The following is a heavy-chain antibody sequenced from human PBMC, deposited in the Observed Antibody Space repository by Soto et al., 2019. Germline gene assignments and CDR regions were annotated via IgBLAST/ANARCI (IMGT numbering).Heavy chain of an antibody. CDR2: ISNSGST. J-gene: IGHJ6*02. V-gene: IGHV4-59*01. CDR3: AIVLADYYDSSGNVGVSNRLDV. CDR1: GGSITSYY. D-gene: IGHD3-22*01. Sequence: SETLSLTCIVSGGSITSYYWTWIRQPPGKGLEWIGYISNSGSTNYSPSLKSRVTISSDTSNNQFSLKLRSVTAADTAVYYCAIVLADYYDSSGNVGVSNRLDVWGQGTTVTVSS.